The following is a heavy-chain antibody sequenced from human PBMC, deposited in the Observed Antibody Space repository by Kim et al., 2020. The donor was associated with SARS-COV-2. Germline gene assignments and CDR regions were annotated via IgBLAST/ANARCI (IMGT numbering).Heavy chain of an antibody. CDR2: IYYSGST. Sequence: SETLSLTCTVSGGSISSSSYYWGWIRQPPGKGLEWIGSIYYSGSTYYNPSLKSRVTISVDTSKNQFSLKLSSVTAADTAVYYCARDHPELGPSGYYYGMDVWGQGTTVTVSS. CDR3: ARDHPELGPSGYYYGMDV. V-gene: IGHV4-39*07. CDR1: GGSISSSSYY. D-gene: IGHD3-10*01. J-gene: IGHJ6*02.